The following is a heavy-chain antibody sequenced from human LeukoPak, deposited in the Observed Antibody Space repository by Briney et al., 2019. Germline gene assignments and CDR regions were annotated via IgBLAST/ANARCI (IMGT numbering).Heavy chain of an antibody. Sequence: SQTLSLTCTVSGGSISSGGYYWSWIRQPPGKGLECIGYIYHSGSTYYNPSLKSRVTISVDRSKNQFSLKLSSVTAADTAVYYCASGSIAVEGYFDYWGQGTLVTVSS. CDR3: ASGSIAVEGYFDY. CDR1: GGSISSGGYY. J-gene: IGHJ4*02. D-gene: IGHD6-19*01. CDR2: IYHSGST. V-gene: IGHV4-30-2*01.